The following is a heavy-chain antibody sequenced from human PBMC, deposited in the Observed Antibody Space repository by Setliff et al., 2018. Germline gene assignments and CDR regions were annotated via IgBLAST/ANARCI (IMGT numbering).Heavy chain of an antibody. CDR3: TRGREVPAAPFDY. V-gene: IGHV4-34*01. J-gene: IGHJ4*02. Sequence: PSETLSLTCAVYGGPFSGYYWSWIRQPPGKGLEWIGEINHSGSTNYNPSLKSRVTISVDTSKNQFSLKLSSVTAADTAVYYCTRGREVPAAPFDYWGQGTLVTVSS. D-gene: IGHD2-2*01. CDR2: INHSGST. CDR1: GGPFSGYY.